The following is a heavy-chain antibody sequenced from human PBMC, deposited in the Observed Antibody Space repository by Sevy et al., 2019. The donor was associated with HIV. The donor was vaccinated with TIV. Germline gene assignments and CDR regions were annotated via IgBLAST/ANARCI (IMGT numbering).Heavy chain of an antibody. Sequence: ASVKVSCKASGYTFTGYYMHWVRQAPGLGLEWMGWINPNSGGTKYAQKFQGRVTMTRDTSISTAYMELSRLKSDDTAVYYCTRCPSGFSGSDLAYWGQGTLVTVSS. D-gene: IGHD3-22*01. V-gene: IGHV1-2*02. CDR1: GYTFTGYY. CDR2: INPNSGGT. J-gene: IGHJ4*02. CDR3: TRCPSGFSGSDLAY.